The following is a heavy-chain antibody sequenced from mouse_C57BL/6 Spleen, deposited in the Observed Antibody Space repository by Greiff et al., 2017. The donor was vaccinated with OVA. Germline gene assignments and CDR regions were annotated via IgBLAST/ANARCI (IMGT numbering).Heavy chain of an antibody. D-gene: IGHD1-1*01. J-gene: IGHJ2*01. CDR3: ARGLYYYGSSTYYFDY. CDR1: GYTFTSYW. V-gene: IGHV1-55*01. Sequence: VQLQQPGAELVKPGASVKMSCKASGYTFTSYWITWVKQRPGQGLEWIGDIYPGSGSTNYNEKFKSKATLTVDTSSSTAYMQLSSLTSEDSAVYYCARGLYYYGSSTYYFDYWGQGTTLTVSS. CDR2: IYPGSGST.